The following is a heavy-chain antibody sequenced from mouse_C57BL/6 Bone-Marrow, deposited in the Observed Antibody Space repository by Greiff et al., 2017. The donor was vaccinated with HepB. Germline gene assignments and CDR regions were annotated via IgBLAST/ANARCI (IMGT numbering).Heavy chain of an antibody. CDR1: GYTFTDYY. J-gene: IGHJ1*03. V-gene: IGHV1-26*01. CDR3: ARDYYGSRYWYFDV. Sequence: VQLQQSGPELVKPGASVKISCKASGYTFTDYYMNWVKQSHGKSLEWIGDINPNNGGTSYNQKFKGKATLTVDTSSSTAYMELRSLTSEDSAVYYCARDYYGSRYWYFDVWGTGTTVTVSS. D-gene: IGHD1-1*01. CDR2: INPNNGGT.